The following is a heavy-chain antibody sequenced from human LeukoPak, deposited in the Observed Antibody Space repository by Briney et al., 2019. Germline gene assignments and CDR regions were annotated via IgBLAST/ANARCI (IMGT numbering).Heavy chain of an antibody. J-gene: IGHJ4*02. CDR3: ARDQSSRGYFDY. V-gene: IGHV1-69*04. CDR1: GFTFSSYA. Sequence: SCAASGFTFSSYAISWVRQAPGQGLEWMGRIIPILGIANYAQKFQGRVTITADNSTSTAYMELSSLRSEDTAVYYCARDQSSRGYFDYWGQGTLVTVSS. D-gene: IGHD6-13*01. CDR2: IIPILGIA.